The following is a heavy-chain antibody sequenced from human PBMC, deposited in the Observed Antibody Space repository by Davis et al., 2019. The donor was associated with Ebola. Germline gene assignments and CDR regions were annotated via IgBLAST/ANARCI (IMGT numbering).Heavy chain of an antibody. CDR3: AKSPSGWYDY. D-gene: IGHD6-19*01. CDR2: ISVGDGGT. Sequence: GESLKISCAASGFTFSSYAMSWVRLAPGKGLEWVSTISVGDGGTFYADSVKGRFTISSDNSKNTVFLQMSSLRAEDTAVYYCAKSPSGWYDYWGQGTLVTVSS. J-gene: IGHJ4*02. CDR1: GFTFSSYA. V-gene: IGHV3-23*01.